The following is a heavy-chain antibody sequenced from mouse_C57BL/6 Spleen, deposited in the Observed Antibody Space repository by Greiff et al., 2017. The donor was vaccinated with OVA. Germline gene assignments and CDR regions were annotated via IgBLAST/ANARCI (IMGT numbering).Heavy chain of an antibody. CDR3: ARRGYDGYFPWFAY. Sequence: VQLQQSGPVLVKPGASVKMSCKASGYTFTDYYMNWVKQSHGKSLEWIGVINPYNGGTSYNQKFKGKATLTVDKSSSTAYMELNSLTSEDSAVYYCARRGYDGYFPWFAYWGQGTLVTVSA. CDR2: INPYNGGT. D-gene: IGHD2-3*01. J-gene: IGHJ3*01. V-gene: IGHV1-19*01. CDR1: GYTFTDYY.